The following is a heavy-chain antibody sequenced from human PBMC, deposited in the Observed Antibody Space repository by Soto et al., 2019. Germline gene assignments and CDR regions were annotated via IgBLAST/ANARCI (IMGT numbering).Heavy chain of an antibody. Sequence: QINLVQSGAEVKPPGASVKVSCKASDYTFINYGISWVRQAPGQGLEWMGWISVHNGNTNYPQKFQGRVSMTTNTSTNTAYMELRSLRSDDTAVYYCARDAVVCNGGDRYYYGLDVWGQGTTVTVSS. J-gene: IGHJ6*01. D-gene: IGHD2-15*01. V-gene: IGHV1-18*01. CDR3: ARDAVVCNGGDRYYYGLDV. CDR1: DYTFINYG. CDR2: ISVHNGNT.